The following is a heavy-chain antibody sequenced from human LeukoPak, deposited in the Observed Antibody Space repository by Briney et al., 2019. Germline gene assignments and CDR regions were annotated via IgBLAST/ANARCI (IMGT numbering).Heavy chain of an antibody. CDR1: GYTFTSYG. CDR2: ISAYNGNT. D-gene: IGHD3-22*01. CDR3: TRDPTMIVVVSTAAFDI. Sequence: ASVKVSCKASGYTFTSYGISWVRQAPGQGLEWMGWISAYNGNTNYAQKLQGRVTMTTDTSTSTAYMELRSLRSDDTAVYYCTRDPTMIVVVSTAAFDIWGQGTMVTVSS. J-gene: IGHJ3*02. V-gene: IGHV1-18*01.